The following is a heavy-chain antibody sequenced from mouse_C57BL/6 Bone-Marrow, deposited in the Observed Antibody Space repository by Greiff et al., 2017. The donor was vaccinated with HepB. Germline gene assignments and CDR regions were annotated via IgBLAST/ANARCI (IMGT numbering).Heavy chain of an antibody. Sequence: VQLQQSGAELVRPGTSVKLSCKASGYTFTSYWMHWVKQRPGQGLEWIGVIDPSDSYTNYNQKFKGKATLTVDTSSSTAYMQLSSLTSEDSAVYYCARGPFIWGQGTTLTVSS. CDR1: GYTFTSYW. CDR2: IDPSDSYT. CDR3: ARGPFI. J-gene: IGHJ2*01. V-gene: IGHV1-59*01. D-gene: IGHD1-1*01.